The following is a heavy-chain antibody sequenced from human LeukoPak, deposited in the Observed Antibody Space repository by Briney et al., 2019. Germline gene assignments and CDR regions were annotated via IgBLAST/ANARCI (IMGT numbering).Heavy chain of an antibody. J-gene: IGHJ4*02. D-gene: IGHD6-6*01. Sequence: VASVKASCKASGGTFSSYAISWVRQAPGQGPEWMGRIIPILGIANYAQKFQGRVTITADKSTSTAYMELSSLRSEDTAVYYCASYYSSSSFYWGQGTLVTVSS. V-gene: IGHV1-69*04. CDR1: GGTFSSYA. CDR2: IIPILGIA. CDR3: ASYYSSSSFY.